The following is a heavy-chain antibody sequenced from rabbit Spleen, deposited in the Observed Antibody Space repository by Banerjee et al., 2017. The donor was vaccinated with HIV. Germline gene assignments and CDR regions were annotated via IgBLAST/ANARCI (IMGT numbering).Heavy chain of an antibody. Sequence: QSLEESGGDLVKPGASLTLTCTASGFSFSSSYYMCWVRQAPGKGLEWIACIYVGASGNTYYATWAKGRFTISRTSSTTVTLRMTSLTAADRATYFCARDLVGVIGWNFYLWGPGTLVTVS. J-gene: IGHJ4*01. CDR1: GFSFSSSYY. CDR3: ARDLVGVIGWNFYL. CDR2: IYVGASGNT. D-gene: IGHD2-1*01. V-gene: IGHV1S40*01.